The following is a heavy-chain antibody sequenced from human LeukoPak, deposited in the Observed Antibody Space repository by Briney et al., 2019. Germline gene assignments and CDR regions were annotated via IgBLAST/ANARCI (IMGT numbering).Heavy chain of an antibody. Sequence: PGRSLRLSCAASGFTFISYDIHWVRQAPGKGLEWLAVISYDGSNKYYADSVKGRFTISRDNSKNTLYLQVNSLRTEDTAVYYCAKNIPNCSSTSCPLDYWGQGTLVTVSS. CDR2: ISYDGSNK. J-gene: IGHJ4*02. D-gene: IGHD2-2*01. V-gene: IGHV3-30*18. CDR3: AKNIPNCSSTSCPLDY. CDR1: GFTFISYD.